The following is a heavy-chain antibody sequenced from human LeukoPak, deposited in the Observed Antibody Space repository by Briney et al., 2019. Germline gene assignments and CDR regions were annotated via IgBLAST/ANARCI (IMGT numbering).Heavy chain of an antibody. V-gene: IGHV4-34*01. CDR1: IDSFTNYY. J-gene: IGHJ3*02. CDR2: VNDSGGT. Sequence: SETLSLTCAVYIDSFTNYYWNWIRQTPGKGLEWIGEVNDSGGTNINPSLRSRVILSVDTSKNQFSLKLSSVTAADTAVYYCARVSPATGDAFDIWGQGTMVTVSS. CDR3: ARVSPATGDAFDI. D-gene: IGHD1-1*01.